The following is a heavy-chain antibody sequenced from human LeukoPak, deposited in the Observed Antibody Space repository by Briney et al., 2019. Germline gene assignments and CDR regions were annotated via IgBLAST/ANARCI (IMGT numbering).Heavy chain of an antibody. J-gene: IGHJ4*02. D-gene: IGHD5-24*01. CDR3: ARGEVEIAVPDY. CDR2: IFYSGST. Sequence: SETLSLTCTVSGGSITSSNYYWGWIRQPPGKGLEWIGTIFYSGSTNYNPSLKSRVTISVDTSKNQFSLKLSSVTAADTAVYYCARGEVEIAVPDYWGQGTLVTVSS. V-gene: IGHV4-39*07. CDR1: GGSITSSNYY.